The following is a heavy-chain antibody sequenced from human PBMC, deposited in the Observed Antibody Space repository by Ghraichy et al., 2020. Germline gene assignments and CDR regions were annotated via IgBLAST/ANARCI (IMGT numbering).Heavy chain of an antibody. D-gene: IGHD3-22*01. Sequence: LTCAASGFTFSSYGMHWVRQAPGKGLEWVAVISYDGSNKYYADSVKGRFTISRDNSKNTLYLQMNSLRAEDTAVYYCAKDHGRYYDSSGYYIDYWGQGTLVTVSS. CDR1: GFTFSSYG. CDR2: ISYDGSNK. V-gene: IGHV3-30*18. J-gene: IGHJ4*02. CDR3: AKDHGRYYDSSGYYIDY.